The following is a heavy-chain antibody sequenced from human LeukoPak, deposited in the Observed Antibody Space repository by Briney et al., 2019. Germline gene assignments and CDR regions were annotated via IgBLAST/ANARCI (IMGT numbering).Heavy chain of an antibody. CDR2: IWYDGSNK. CDR1: GFTFSSYA. V-gene: IGHV3-33*08. J-gene: IGHJ6*02. CDR3: ARDHHCSSTSCYFYYYYGMDV. D-gene: IGHD2-2*01. Sequence: PGGSLRLSCAASGFTFSSYAMHWVRQAPGKGLEWVAVIWYDGSNKYYADSVKGRFTISRDNAKNSLFLQMNSLRAEDTAVYYCARDHHCSSTSCYFYYYYGMDVWGQGTTVTVSS.